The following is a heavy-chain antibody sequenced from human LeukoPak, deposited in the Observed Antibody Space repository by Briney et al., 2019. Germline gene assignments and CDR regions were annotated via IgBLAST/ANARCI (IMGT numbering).Heavy chain of an antibody. CDR3: ARGKARYSGYDFPFDH. J-gene: IGHJ4*02. CDR1: GVSISSGGYS. D-gene: IGHD5-12*01. V-gene: IGHV4-30-2*01. CDR2: IYHSGSI. Sequence: PSETLSLTCAVSGVSISSGGYSWSWLRQPPGKGLEWIGYIYHSGSIHYNPSLKSRVTISVDRSKNQFSLRLSSVTAADTAVYYCARGKARYSGYDFPFDHWGQGTLVTVSS.